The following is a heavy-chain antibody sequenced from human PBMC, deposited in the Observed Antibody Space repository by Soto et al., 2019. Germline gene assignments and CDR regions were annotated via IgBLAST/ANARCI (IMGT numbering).Heavy chain of an antibody. CDR2: ISTGGSTI. Sequence: KAGGSLRLSCTASGFTFRAYYMNWIRQAPGRGPEWVSYISTGGSTIFYAVSVKGRFTISRDNDKNSLSLQMDSLRAYDTVVYYCARGSPKFWQLFDNWGQGALVTVSS. J-gene: IGHJ4*02. CDR3: ARGSPKFWQLFDN. V-gene: IGHV3-11*01. CDR1: GFTFRAYY. D-gene: IGHD3-3*01.